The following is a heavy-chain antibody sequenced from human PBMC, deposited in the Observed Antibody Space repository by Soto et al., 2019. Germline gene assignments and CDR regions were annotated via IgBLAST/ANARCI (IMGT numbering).Heavy chain of an antibody. D-gene: IGHD1-1*01. CDR2: ISAYNGNT. J-gene: IGHJ6*02. V-gene: IGHV1-18*01. CDR3: ARTTGSYYAMDV. Sequence: QVQLVQSGAEVKKPGASVKVSCKASGYTFTSYGISWVRQAPGQGLEWMGWISAYNGNTNYAQKLQGRVTMTTDTSTNTAFMELGSLRTDHPAVYYCARTTGSYYAMDVWGQGTTVTVSS. CDR1: GYTFTSYG.